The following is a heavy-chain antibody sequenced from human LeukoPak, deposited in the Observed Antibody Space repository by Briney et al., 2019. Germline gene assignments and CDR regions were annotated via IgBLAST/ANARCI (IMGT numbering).Heavy chain of an antibody. Sequence: GESLKISCKGSGYSFTSYWIGWVRQMPGKGLEWMGIIYPDDSDTRYSPSFQGQVTISADKSISTAYLHWSSLKASDTAMYYCARQTYGDYVYDAFDIWGQGTMVTVPS. CDR1: GYSFTSYW. CDR3: ARQTYGDYVYDAFDI. D-gene: IGHD4-17*01. V-gene: IGHV5-51*01. J-gene: IGHJ3*02. CDR2: IYPDDSDT.